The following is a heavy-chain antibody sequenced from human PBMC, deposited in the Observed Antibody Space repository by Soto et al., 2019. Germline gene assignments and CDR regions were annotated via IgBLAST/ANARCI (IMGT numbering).Heavy chain of an antibody. CDR3: ARESGGATATVDYYYFYMDV. CDR2: MNPNSGDT. V-gene: IGHV1-2*02. J-gene: IGHJ6*03. CDR1: GYRFSDYY. Sequence: QVQLVQSGAEVKKPGASVTVSCKASGYRFSDYYLHWVRQAPGQGPEWMGWMNPNSGDTKYAQKFKGRVTMTRDTAVRTAFMELNWLKSDDTAVYYCARESGGATATVDYYYFYMDVWGIWTTVTVSS. D-gene: IGHD5-12*01.